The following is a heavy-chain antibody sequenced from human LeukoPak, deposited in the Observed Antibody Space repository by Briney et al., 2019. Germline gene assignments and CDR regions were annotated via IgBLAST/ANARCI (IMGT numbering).Heavy chain of an antibody. Sequence: SGPTLVNPTQSLRLTCTFSAFSLSTSGVGVGWIRQPPGKALEWLALIYWYDDKRYSPSLKSRLTITKDTSKNQVVLTMTNMDPVDTATYYCAQASYYYDSSGYYIGYWGQGTLVTVSS. CDR2: IYWYDDK. CDR3: AQASYYYDSSGYYIGY. V-gene: IGHV2-5*01. J-gene: IGHJ4*02. CDR1: AFSLSTSGVG. D-gene: IGHD3-22*01.